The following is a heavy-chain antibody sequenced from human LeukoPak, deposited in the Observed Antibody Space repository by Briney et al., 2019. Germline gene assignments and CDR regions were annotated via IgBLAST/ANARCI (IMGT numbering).Heavy chain of an antibody. D-gene: IGHD6-19*01. Sequence: GASVKVSCKASGYTFRGHNIHWMRQAPGRGLEWVGWINPNNGGTNYAQKFQGRVTMTRDTSAGTVYMDLSSLRSDDTAVYYCAQSIAVPSIPTFDVWGQGTVVSVSS. CDR3: AQSIAVPSIPTFDV. J-gene: IGHJ3*01. CDR2: INPNNGGT. CDR1: GYTFRGHN. V-gene: IGHV1-2*02.